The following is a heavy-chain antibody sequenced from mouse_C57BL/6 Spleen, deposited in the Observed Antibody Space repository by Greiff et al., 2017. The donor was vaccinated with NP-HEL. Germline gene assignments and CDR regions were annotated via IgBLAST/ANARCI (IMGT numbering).Heavy chain of an antibody. CDR3: ASGGDGYYAMDY. CDR1: GYSITSGYY. Sequence: EVQLVESGPGLVKPSQSLSLTCSVTGYSITSGYYWNWIRQFPGNKLEWMGYISYDGSNNYNPSLKNRIPITRDTSKNQFFLKLNSVTTEDTATYYCASGGDGYYAMDYWGQGTSVTVSS. D-gene: IGHD2-3*01. J-gene: IGHJ4*01. CDR2: ISYDGSN. V-gene: IGHV3-6*01.